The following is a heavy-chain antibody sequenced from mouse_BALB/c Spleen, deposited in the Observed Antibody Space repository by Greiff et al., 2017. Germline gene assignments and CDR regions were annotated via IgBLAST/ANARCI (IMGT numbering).Heavy chain of an antibody. V-gene: IGHV1-14*01. CDR3: ARGADGYGFAY. CDR1: GYTFTSYV. CDR2: INPYNDGT. J-gene: IGHJ3*01. D-gene: IGHD2-2*01. Sequence: VQLQQPGPELVKPGASVKMSCKASGYTFTSYVMHWVKQKPGQGLEWIGYINPYNDGTKYNEKFKGKATLTSDKSSSTAYMELSSLTSEDSAVYYCARGADGYGFAYWGQGTLVTVSA.